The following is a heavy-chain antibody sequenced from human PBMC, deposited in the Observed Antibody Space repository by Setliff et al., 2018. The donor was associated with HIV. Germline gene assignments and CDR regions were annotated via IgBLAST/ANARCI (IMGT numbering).Heavy chain of an antibody. V-gene: IGHV1-18*01. Sequence: ASVKVSCKASGYPFSGYGISWVRQAPGQGLEWMGWISAHSGDTNYAQKFQGRLTMTTDTSTSTAYMALRSLRSDDTAVYYCSRGIGDYYDSSGYYPPADYYYGMGVWGQGTTVTVSS. CDR3: SRGIGDYYDSSGYYPPADYYYGMGV. CDR1: GYPFSGYG. D-gene: IGHD3-22*01. CDR2: ISAHSGDT. J-gene: IGHJ6*02.